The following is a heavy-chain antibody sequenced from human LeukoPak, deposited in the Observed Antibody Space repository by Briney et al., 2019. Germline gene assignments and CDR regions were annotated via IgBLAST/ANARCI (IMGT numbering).Heavy chain of an antibody. CDR2: IYYSGST. CDR3: ARGAPTGYRRDIDP. Sequence: SETLSLTCTVSGGSISATNFYWGWVRQPPGKGLEWIGSIYYSGSTYYNPSLKSRVTISIDTSQNHFSLRLSSVTAADTAVYYCARGAPTGYRRDIDPWGQGTLVTVSS. D-gene: IGHD6-13*01. V-gene: IGHV4-39*07. J-gene: IGHJ5*02. CDR1: GGSISATNFY.